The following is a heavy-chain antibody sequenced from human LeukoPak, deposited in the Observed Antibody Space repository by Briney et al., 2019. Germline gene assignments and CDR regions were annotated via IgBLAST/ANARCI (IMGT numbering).Heavy chain of an antibody. Sequence: GGSLRLSCGASGFTFSSSAMSWVRQAPGKGLKWVSAIGSDDITYYADSVKGRFTISRDKSKNTLYLQMNSLRAEDTAIYYCAKEAYSRSSFDYWGQGTLVTVSS. CDR3: AKEAYSRSSFDY. J-gene: IGHJ4*02. CDR1: GFTFSSSA. V-gene: IGHV3-23*01. D-gene: IGHD6-13*01. CDR2: IGSDDIT.